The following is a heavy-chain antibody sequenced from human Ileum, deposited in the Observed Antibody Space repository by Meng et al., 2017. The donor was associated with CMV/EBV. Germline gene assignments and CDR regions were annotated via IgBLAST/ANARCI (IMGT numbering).Heavy chain of an antibody. J-gene: IGHJ4*02. CDR1: GASISSGGYY. CDR2: IFYGGTA. CDR3: ARDGYYFDY. Sequence: LTCTVSGASISSGGYYWSWVRQFPGKGLEWIGYIFYGGTAYYNPSLKNRVTLSIDTSKRQFSLKLNSVTAADTAVYYCARDGYYFDYWGQGALVTVSS. D-gene: IGHD6-13*01. V-gene: IGHV4-31*03.